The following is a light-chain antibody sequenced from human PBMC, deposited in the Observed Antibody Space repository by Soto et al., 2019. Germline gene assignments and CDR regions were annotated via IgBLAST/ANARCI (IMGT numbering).Light chain of an antibody. CDR1: QSVSSSY. V-gene: IGKV3-20*01. Sequence: LTQSPATLSLSPGERATLSCRASQSVSSSYLAWYQQKPGQAPRLLIYGASNRATGIPDRFSGSGSGTDFTLTISRLEPEDFALYYCQQYGSSLYTFGQGTKVDIK. CDR3: QQYGSSLYT. CDR2: GAS. J-gene: IGKJ2*01.